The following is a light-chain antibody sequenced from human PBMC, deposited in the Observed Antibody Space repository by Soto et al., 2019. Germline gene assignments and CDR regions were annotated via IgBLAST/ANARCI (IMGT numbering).Light chain of an antibody. CDR1: QSPEYSDGNTY. CDR2: KVS. CDR3: IQGTHWPYT. Sequence: DVVMTQSPLSLPVTLRQPASISCRSSQSPEYSDGNTYLNWFQQRPGQSPRRLIYKVSNRDSGVPDRFSGSGSGTDFTLRISSVEAEDVGVYYCIQGTHWPYTFGQGTKLEIK. J-gene: IGKJ2*01. V-gene: IGKV2-30*01.